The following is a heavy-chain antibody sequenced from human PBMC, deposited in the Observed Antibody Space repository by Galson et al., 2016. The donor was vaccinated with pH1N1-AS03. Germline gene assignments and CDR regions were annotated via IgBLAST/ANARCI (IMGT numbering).Heavy chain of an antibody. Sequence: SVKVSCKASGDTFNDNALHWVRQAPGQSLEWMGWVNLGNSNTKYSQRFQDRVIITMDTSANTAYMELRDLTSEDTAVFYCARSGDKWELRHGGQGTLVTVSS. V-gene: IGHV1-3*01. J-gene: IGHJ4*02. CDR2: VNLGNSNT. CDR1: GDTFNDNA. CDR3: ARSGDKWELRH. D-gene: IGHD1-26*01.